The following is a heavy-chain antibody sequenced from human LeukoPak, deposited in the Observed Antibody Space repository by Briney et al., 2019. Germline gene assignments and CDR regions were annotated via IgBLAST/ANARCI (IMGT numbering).Heavy chain of an antibody. Sequence: GGSLRLSCAAAGFTVISYWMSWVRQAPGKGLEWVANIKQDGSEKYYVDSVKGRLTISRDNAKNSLYLQMNSLRAEDTAVYYCARADSSIAARLSRSSIFNYYYYMDVWGKGTTVTVSS. CDR1: GFTVISYW. CDR3: ARADSSIAARLSRSSIFNYYYYMDV. V-gene: IGHV3-7*01. J-gene: IGHJ6*03. D-gene: IGHD6-6*01. CDR2: IKQDGSEK.